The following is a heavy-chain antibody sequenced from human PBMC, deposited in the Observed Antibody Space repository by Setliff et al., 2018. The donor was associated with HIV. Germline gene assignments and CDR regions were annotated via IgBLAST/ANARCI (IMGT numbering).Heavy chain of an antibody. CDR3: ARVVVRGVTFIAKYFQH. CDR1: GYTFTSYG. J-gene: IGHJ1*01. Sequence: GASVKVSCKAPGYTFTSYGISWVRQAPGQGLEWMGWTSAYNGNTNYAQKLQGRVTMTTDTSTSTAYMELRSLRSDDTAVYYCARVVVRGVTFIAKYFQHWGQGTLVTVSS. CDR2: TSAYNGNT. V-gene: IGHV1-18*01. D-gene: IGHD3-10*01.